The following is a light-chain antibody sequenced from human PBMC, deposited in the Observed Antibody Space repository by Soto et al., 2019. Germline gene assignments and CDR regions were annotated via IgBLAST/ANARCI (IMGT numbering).Light chain of an antibody. CDR2: GAS. Sequence: IQLTQSPSSLSASVGDRVTITCRASQGISSYLAWYQQKPGKAPKLLIFGASTLHSGVPSRFSGSGSGTDFTLTISSLQPEDVASYYCQQLNSYTFGPGTKVDIK. V-gene: IGKV1-9*01. CDR3: QQLNSYT. CDR1: QGISSY. J-gene: IGKJ3*01.